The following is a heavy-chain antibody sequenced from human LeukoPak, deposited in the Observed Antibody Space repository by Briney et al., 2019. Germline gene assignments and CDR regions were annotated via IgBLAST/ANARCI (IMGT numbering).Heavy chain of an antibody. D-gene: IGHD6-13*01. CDR2: INHSGST. V-gene: IGHV4-34*01. CDR1: GGSVSGGAYY. CDR3: ARGYSSSWYFKAYFWFDP. Sequence: SETLSLTCTVSGGSVSGGAYYWSWIRQPPGKGLEWIGEINHSGSTNYNPSLKSRVTISVDTSKNQFSLKLSSVTAADTAVYYCARGYSSSWYFKAYFWFDPWGQGTLVTVSS. J-gene: IGHJ5*02.